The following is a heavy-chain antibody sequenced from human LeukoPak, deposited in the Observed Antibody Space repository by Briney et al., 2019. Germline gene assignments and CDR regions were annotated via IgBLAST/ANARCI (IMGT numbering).Heavy chain of an antibody. CDR1: GFTFSSYSMN. D-gene: IGHD3-22*01. Sequence: GSLRLSCAASGFTFSSYSMNWVRQAPGKGLEWIGSIYYSGSTYYNPSLKSRVTISVDTSKNQFSLKLSSVTAADTAVYYCAREGYYYDSSGYIYWGQGTLVTVSS. CDR3: AREGYYYDSSGYIY. CDR2: IYYSGST. J-gene: IGHJ4*02. V-gene: IGHV4-59*05.